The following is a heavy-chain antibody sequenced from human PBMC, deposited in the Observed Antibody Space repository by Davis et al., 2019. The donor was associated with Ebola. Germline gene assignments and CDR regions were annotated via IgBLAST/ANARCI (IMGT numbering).Heavy chain of an antibody. CDR3: ARGYYDSSGYPLVY. Sequence: LSLTCAASGFTFSTYWMHWVRQAPGKGLVWVSRIDSDGSNTNYADSVKGRITISRDNAKNTLYLQMNSLRAEDTAVYYCARGYYDSSGYPLVYWGQGTLVTVSS. J-gene: IGHJ4*02. CDR2: IDSDGSNT. D-gene: IGHD3-22*01. V-gene: IGHV3-74*01. CDR1: GFTFSTYW.